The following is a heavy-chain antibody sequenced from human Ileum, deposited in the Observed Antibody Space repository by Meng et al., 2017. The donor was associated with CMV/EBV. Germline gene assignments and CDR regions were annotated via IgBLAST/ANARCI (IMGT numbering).Heavy chain of an antibody. Sequence: SVKVSCKASGYSFMSYDINWVRQAAGHGLEWMGWMNPNTGNRGYGQQFQDRVPMTRDTSTSTADMELTSLTSEDTAMYYCARVGLDATPDSWGQGTLVTVSS. CDR1: GYSFMSYD. CDR2: MNPNTGNR. V-gene: IGHV1-8*01. J-gene: IGHJ5*01. D-gene: IGHD2-15*01. CDR3: ARVGLDATPDS.